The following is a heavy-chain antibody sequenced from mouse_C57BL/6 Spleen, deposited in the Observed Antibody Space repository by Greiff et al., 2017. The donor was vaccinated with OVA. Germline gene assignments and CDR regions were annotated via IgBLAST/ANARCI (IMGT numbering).Heavy chain of an antibody. CDR3: AREKDYDGSGFAY. V-gene: IGHV3-6*01. Sequence: DVQLQESGPGLVKPSQSLSLTCSVTGYSITSGYYWNWIRQFPGNKLEWMGYISYDGSNNYNPSLKNRISITRDTSKNQFFLKLNSVTTEDTATYYCAREKDYDGSGFAYWGQGTLVTVSA. D-gene: IGHD2-4*01. J-gene: IGHJ3*01. CDR2: ISYDGSN. CDR1: GYSITSGYY.